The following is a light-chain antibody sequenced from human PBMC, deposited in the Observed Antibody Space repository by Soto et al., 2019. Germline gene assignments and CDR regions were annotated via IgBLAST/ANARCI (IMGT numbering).Light chain of an antibody. CDR2: GND. CDR3: QSYDRSLSGSV. Sequence: QSVLTQPPSVSGAPGQGVTISCTGSSSNIGAGYDVHWYQQLPGAAPKLLIFGNDNRPSGVPDRFSGSRSGTSASLAITGLQAEDEADYYCQSYDRSLSGSVFGAGTQLPVL. CDR1: SSNIGAGYD. J-gene: IGLJ7*01. V-gene: IGLV1-40*01.